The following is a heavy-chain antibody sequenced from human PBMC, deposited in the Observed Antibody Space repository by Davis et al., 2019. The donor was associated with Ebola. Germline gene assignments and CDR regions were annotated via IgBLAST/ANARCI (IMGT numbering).Heavy chain of an antibody. V-gene: IGHV3-23*01. D-gene: IGHD3-3*02. CDR2: ISGGGGDT. Sequence: GESLKISCVASGFTFSRYAMRWVRQAPGKGLEWVSSISGGGGDTYYADSVTGRFTISRDNSKNTLFLQMNSLRAADTATYYCASAIRSWFFDLWGRGTLVTVSS. CDR1: GFTFSRYA. J-gene: IGHJ2*01. CDR3: ASAIRSWFFDL.